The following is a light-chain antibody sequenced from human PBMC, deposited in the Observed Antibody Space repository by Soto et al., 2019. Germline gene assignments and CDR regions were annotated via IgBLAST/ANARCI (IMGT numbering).Light chain of an antibody. CDR2: GAS. CDR1: ESVRNNS. Sequence: LILTQSPGTLSLSPGERATLSCRASESVRNNSLAWYLQHPGQAPRLLIFGASSRATGIPDRFTGTGSGADFSLTISRLEPDDSAVYFCHHYGYGADTFGQGTKLEIK. CDR3: HHYGYGADT. J-gene: IGKJ2*01. V-gene: IGKV3-20*01.